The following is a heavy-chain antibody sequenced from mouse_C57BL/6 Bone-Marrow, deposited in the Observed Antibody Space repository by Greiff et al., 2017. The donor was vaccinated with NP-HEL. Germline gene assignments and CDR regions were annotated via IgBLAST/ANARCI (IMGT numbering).Heavy chain of an antibody. V-gene: IGHV1-47*01. CDR2: FHPYNDDT. J-gene: IGHJ1*03. CDR1: GYTFTTYP. CDR3: ARDYGSSYDHWYFDV. Sequence: QVQLKESGAELVKPGASVKMSCKASGYTFTTYPIEWMKQNHGKSLEWIGNFHPYNDDTKYNEKFEGKATLTVEKSSSTVYLELSRLTSDDSAVYYCARDYGSSYDHWYFDVWGTGTTVTVSS. D-gene: IGHD1-1*01.